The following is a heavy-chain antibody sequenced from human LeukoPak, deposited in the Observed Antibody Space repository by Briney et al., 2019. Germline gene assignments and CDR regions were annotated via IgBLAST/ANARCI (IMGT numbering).Heavy chain of an antibody. CDR1: GFTLSSHG. CDR2: IIPSGHTT. D-gene: IGHD3-9*01. Sequence: GGSLRLSCAASGFTLSSHGMNWVRQAPGKGLEWVSGIIPSGHTTYYADSVRGRFTISRDNSRNTLYLQMNSLRAEDTAVYYCAKDGRYDILTGYWCFDYWGQGTLVTVSS. V-gene: IGHV3-23*01. J-gene: IGHJ4*02. CDR3: AKDGRYDILTGYWCFDY.